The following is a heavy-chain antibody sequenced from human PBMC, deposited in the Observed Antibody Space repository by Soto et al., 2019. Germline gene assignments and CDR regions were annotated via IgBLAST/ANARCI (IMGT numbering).Heavy chain of an antibody. CDR1: GYTFTSYG. CDR3: ARHDTIFGVVPNWFDP. D-gene: IGHD3-3*01. Sequence: QVPLVQSGAEVKKPGASVKVSCKASGYTFTSYGISWVRQAPGQGLEWMGWISAYNGNTNYAQKLQGRVTMTTDTSTSTADMELRSLRSDDTAVYYCARHDTIFGVVPNWFDPWGQGTLVTVSS. V-gene: IGHV1-18*01. CDR2: ISAYNGNT. J-gene: IGHJ5*02.